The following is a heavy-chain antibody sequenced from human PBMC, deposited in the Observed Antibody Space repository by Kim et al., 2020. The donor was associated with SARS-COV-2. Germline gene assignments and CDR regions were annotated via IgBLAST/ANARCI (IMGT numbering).Heavy chain of an antibody. V-gene: IGHV4-34*01. D-gene: IGHD6-19*01. Sequence: SETLSLTCAVYGGSFSGYYWSWIRQPPGKGLEWIGEINHSGSTNYNPSLKSRVTISVDTSKNQFSLKLSSVTAADTAVYYCARVVLGSVAGTYYYYYYGMDVWGQGTTVTVSS. CDR1: GGSFSGYY. CDR3: ARVVLGSVAGTYYYYYYGMDV. CDR2: INHSGST. J-gene: IGHJ6*02.